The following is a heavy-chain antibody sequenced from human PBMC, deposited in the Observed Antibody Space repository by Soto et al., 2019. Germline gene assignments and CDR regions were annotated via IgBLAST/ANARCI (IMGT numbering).Heavy chain of an antibody. CDR1: GFSFSNAW. Sequence: EVQVVESGGGLVKPGGSLRLSCAASGFSFSNAWMNWVRQAPGKGLEWVGRIKSKTDGGTTEYAAPVKGRFTISRDDSKNTLYVQMNSLKTEDTAVYYCTTEALYYYGLGSPSDYWGQGTLVTVSS. CDR3: TTEALYYYGLGSPSDY. CDR2: IKSKTDGGTT. D-gene: IGHD3-10*01. V-gene: IGHV3-15*07. J-gene: IGHJ4*02.